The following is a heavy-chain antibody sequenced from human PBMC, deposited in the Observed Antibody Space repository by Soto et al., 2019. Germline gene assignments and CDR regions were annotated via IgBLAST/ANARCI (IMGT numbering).Heavy chain of an antibody. CDR2: ISYDGSNK. D-gene: IGHD3-9*01. Sequence: GGSLRLSCAASGFTFSSYAMHWGRQAPGKGMEWVAVISYDGSNKYYADSVKGRFTISRDNSKNTLYLQMNSLRAEDTAVYYCARAYDILTGYSDFDYWGQGTLVTVSS. CDR1: GFTFSSYA. V-gene: IGHV3-30-3*01. J-gene: IGHJ4*02. CDR3: ARAYDILTGYSDFDY.